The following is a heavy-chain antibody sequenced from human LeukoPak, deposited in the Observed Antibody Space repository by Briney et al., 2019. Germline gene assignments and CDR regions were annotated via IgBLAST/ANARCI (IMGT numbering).Heavy chain of an antibody. D-gene: IGHD3-3*01. Sequence: GGSLRLSCAASGFTFSDYYMTWIRQAPGKGLEWLSCISGGGIIYYADSVKGRFTISRDNAKNSLYLQLSDLRADDTAVYYCARGHISGHYSTYYWGQGILVTVSS. J-gene: IGHJ4*02. CDR3: ARGHISGHYSTYY. CDR1: GFTFSDYY. V-gene: IGHV3-11*01. CDR2: ISGGGII.